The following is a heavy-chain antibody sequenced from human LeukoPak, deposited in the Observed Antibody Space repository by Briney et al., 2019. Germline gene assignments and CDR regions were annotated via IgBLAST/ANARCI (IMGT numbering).Heavy chain of an antibody. D-gene: IGHD3/OR15-3a*01. Sequence: PGRSLRLSCAASGFTFSSYAMHWVRQAPGKGLEWVAVISYDGSNKYYADSVKGRFTISRDNSKNTLYLRMNSLRAEDTAVYYCARDRGGGLEMYYFDYWGQGTLVTVSS. V-gene: IGHV3-30-3*01. CDR2: ISYDGSNK. CDR1: GFTFSSYA. J-gene: IGHJ4*02. CDR3: ARDRGGGLEMYYFDY.